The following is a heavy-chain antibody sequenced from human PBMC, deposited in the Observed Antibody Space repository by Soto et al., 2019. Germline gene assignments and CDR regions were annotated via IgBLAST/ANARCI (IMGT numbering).Heavy chain of an antibody. CDR2: MNPYSGST. CDR1: GFTFTSFY. V-gene: IGHV1-46*01. CDR3: AILYYYDSGDYYSNYQYYCMDV. Sequence: ASVKVSCKASGFTFTSFYLHWVRQAPGQGPEWMGIMNPYSGSTGYAQKFQGRVTLTRDTSTRTDYMELSSLRSDDTAVYYCAILYYYDSGDYYSNYQYYCMDVWGQGTTVTVSS. J-gene: IGHJ6*02. D-gene: IGHD3-22*01.